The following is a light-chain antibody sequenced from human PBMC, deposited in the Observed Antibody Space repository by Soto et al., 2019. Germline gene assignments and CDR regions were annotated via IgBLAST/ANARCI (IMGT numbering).Light chain of an antibody. CDR2: DAS. J-gene: IGKJ1*01. CDR1: QNIRSR. CDR3: QQYNSYSRT. Sequence: DFQMTQSPSTLSASLGDRVTITCRASQNIRSRLAWFQQKPGKAPKLLIYDASSLESGVPQRFSGSGSGTEFTLTISSLQPDDFATYYCQQYNSYSRTFGQGTKVDI. V-gene: IGKV1-5*01.